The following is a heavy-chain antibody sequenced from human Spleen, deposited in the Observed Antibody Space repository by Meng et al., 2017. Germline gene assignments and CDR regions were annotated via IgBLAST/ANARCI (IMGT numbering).Heavy chain of an antibody. D-gene: IGHD3-3*01. Sequence: QVQLQESGPGLVKPSGNLSLTCAVSGGSISSSYWWSRVRQPPGKGLEYIGEIHHSGATNYNPSLKSRVTISIDKSKNQFSLRLSSVTAADTAVYYCARAPYNDFWSDDFRGHYFDYWGQGTLVTVSS. CDR1: GGSISSSYW. V-gene: IGHV4-4*02. CDR3: ARAPYNDFWSDDFRGHYFDY. CDR2: IHHSGAT. J-gene: IGHJ4*02.